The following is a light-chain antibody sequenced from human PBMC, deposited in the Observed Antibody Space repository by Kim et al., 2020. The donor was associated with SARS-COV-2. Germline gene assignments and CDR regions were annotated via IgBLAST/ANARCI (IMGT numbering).Light chain of an antibody. CDR1: QGVMGRD. CDR3: QQYSSAPDN. J-gene: IGKJ2*01. V-gene: IGKV3-20*01. Sequence: SPGERASPASRARQGVMGRDFGWDQRKPGQAPRLLIYGASNRATGIPDRFSGVGSGTDFTLTISRLEPEDFAVYYCQQYSSAPDNFGQGTKLEI. CDR2: GAS.